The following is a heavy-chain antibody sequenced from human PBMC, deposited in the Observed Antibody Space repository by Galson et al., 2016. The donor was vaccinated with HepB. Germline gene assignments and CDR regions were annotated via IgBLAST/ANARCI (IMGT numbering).Heavy chain of an antibody. Sequence: QSGAEVEKPGESLKISCKGSGYSFSTYWIGWVRQMPGKGLEWMGIIYPVDSETRYSPSFQGQVTISADKSINTAYLQWSSLKASDSAMYYCARLFLARDNYWGQGTLVSVSS. CDR1: GYSFSTYW. D-gene: IGHD5-12*01. J-gene: IGHJ4*02. CDR3: ARLFLARDNY. CDR2: IYPVDSET. V-gene: IGHV5-51*01.